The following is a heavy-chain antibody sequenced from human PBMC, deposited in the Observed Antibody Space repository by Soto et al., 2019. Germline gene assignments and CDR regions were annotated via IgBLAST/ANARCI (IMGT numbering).Heavy chain of an antibody. CDR1: GGSISSSSYY. Sequence: SETLSLTCTVSGGSISSSSYYWGWIRQPPGKGLEWIGSIYYSGSTYYNPSLKSRVTISVDTSKNQFSLKLSSVTAADTAVYYCARQPIAAAATGGYWGQGTLVTVSS. D-gene: IGHD6-13*01. V-gene: IGHV4-39*01. CDR2: IYYSGST. J-gene: IGHJ4*02. CDR3: ARQPIAAAATGGY.